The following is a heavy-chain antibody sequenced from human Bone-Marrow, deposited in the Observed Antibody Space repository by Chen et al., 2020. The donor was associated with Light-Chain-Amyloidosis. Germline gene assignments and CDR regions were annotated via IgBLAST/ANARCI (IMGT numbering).Heavy chain of an antibody. D-gene: IGHD1-7*01. Sequence: QVQLQESGPGLVKPSETLSPTCTVSGGSVSSRAFHWGWIRQPPGKGLEWIGHIYHSGSTYYNPSLKSRVSLSVDTTKNQFSLNLGSVTAADTAVYYCTRPRTGTTTGAYYYMDVWGKGTTVIVSS. V-gene: IGHV4-39*01. CDR3: TRPRTGTTTGAYYYMDV. J-gene: IGHJ6*03. CDR1: GGSVSSRAFH. CDR2: IYHSGST.